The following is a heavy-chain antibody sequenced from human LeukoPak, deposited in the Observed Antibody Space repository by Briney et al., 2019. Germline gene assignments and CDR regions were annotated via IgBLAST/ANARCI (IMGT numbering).Heavy chain of an antibody. V-gene: IGHV1-8*01. Sequence: ASVKVSCKASGYTFTSYDINWVRQATGQGLEWMGWMNPNSGNTGYAQKFQGRVTMTRNTSISTAYMELSSLRSEDTAVYYCARSLSIVARPTHLYLGYWGQGTLVTVSS. CDR1: GYTFTSYD. CDR2: MNPNSGNT. CDR3: ARSLSIVARPTHLYLGY. D-gene: IGHD6-6*01. J-gene: IGHJ4*02.